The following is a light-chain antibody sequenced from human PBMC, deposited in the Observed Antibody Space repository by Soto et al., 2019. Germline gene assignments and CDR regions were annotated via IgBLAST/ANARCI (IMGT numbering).Light chain of an antibody. V-gene: IGKV3D-20*02. CDR3: TLRSNLPLT. CDR2: DAS. J-gene: IGKJ4*01. CDR1: ETVIINY. Sequence: IKVTLSRCTLRLSEGETATLSCTASETVIINYLAWYQQKPGQAPRLLIYDASNRATGIPARFSGSGSGTDFTHTFGLVMPEDSAVYSSTLRSNLPLTSGEGTKVDI.